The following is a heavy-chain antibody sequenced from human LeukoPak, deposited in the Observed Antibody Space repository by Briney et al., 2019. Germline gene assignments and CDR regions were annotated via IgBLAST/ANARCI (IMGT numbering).Heavy chain of an antibody. J-gene: IGHJ5*02. CDR3: ARDGDSGYDFSWFDP. CDR2: INAYNGNT. Sequence: GASVKVSCKASGYTFTRYGISWVRQAPGQGLEWMGWINAYNGNTNYAQKFQGRVTMTTDTSTSTAYMELRSLRSDGTAVYYCARDGDSGYDFSWFDPWGQGTLVTVSS. V-gene: IGHV1-18*01. D-gene: IGHD5-12*01. CDR1: GYTFTRYG.